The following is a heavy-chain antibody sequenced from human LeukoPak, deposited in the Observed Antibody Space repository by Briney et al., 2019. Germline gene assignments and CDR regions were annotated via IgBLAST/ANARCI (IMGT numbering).Heavy chain of an antibody. CDR2: ISSDGSNR. D-gene: IGHD1-26*01. CDR1: GFTFSSYA. V-gene: IGHV3-30-3*01. J-gene: IGHJ4*02. Sequence: GRSLRLSCAASGFTFSSYAMHWVRQAPGKGLDWVAIISSDGSNRFYTDSVKGRFTISRDNSKNTLYLQMTSLRVEDTAVYYCARDPGEIGSYSFDYWGQGSLVTVSS. CDR3: ARDPGEIGSYSFDY.